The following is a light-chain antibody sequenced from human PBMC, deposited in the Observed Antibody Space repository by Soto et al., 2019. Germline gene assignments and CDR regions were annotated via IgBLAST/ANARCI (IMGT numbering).Light chain of an antibody. V-gene: IGLV2-14*03. CDR3: SSYTSISSPLYV. CDR2: DVS. CDR1: SSDVGGYNY. Sequence: QRVLTQPAYVSGAAGQSITISSTRTSSDVGGYNYVSWYQQYPGKAPKLMIYDVSYRPSGVSNRFSGSKSGNTASLTISGLQAEDEADYYCSSYTSISSPLYVFGTGTKVTVL. J-gene: IGLJ1*01.